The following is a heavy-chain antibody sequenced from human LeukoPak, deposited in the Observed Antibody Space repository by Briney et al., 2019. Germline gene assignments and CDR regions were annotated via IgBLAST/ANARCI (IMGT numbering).Heavy chain of an antibody. V-gene: IGHV4-61*08. D-gene: IGHD3-10*01. J-gene: IGHJ4*02. Sequence: SETLSLTCAVSGVSISRGGYSWSWIRQPPGKGLEWIGYIYHSGSTNYNPSLKSRVSISVDTSKNQFSLKLSSVTAADTAVYYCARGSSYGSGSYIFDYWGQGTLVTVSS. CDR2: IYHSGST. CDR1: GVSISRGGYS. CDR3: ARGSSYGSGSYIFDY.